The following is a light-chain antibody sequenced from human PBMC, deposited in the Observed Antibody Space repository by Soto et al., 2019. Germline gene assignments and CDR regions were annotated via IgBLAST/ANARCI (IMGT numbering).Light chain of an antibody. V-gene: IGLV4-69*01. CDR3: QTWGPGFYV. CDR1: SGHSSYA. Sequence: QPVLTQSPSASASLGASVKLTCTLSSGHSSYAIAWHQQQPEKGPRYLMNLNSDGSHTKGDGIPDRFSASSSGAERYLTISSLQSEDEADYYCQTWGPGFYVFGTGTKLTVL. J-gene: IGLJ1*01. CDR2: LNSDGSH.